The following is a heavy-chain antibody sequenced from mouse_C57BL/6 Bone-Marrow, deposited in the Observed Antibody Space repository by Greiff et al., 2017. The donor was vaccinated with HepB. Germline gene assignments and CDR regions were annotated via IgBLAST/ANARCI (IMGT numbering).Heavy chain of an antibody. D-gene: IGHD2-3*01. CDR2: IRLKSDNYAT. CDR3: TGYDGYLYAMDY. Sequence: EVKLVESGGGLVQPGGSMKLSCVASGSTFSNYWMNWVRQSPEKGLEWVAQIRLKSDNYATHYAESVKGRFTISRDDSKSSVYLQMNNLRAEDTGIYYCTGYDGYLYAMDYWGQGTSVTVSS. CDR1: GSTFSNYW. V-gene: IGHV6-3*01. J-gene: IGHJ4*01.